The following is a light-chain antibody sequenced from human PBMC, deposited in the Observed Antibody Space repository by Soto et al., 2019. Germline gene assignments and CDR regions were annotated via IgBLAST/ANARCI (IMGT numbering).Light chain of an antibody. Sequence: EIVLTQSPGTLSLSPGERATLSCRASQSVSSSYLAWYQQKPGQAPRLLIYGASSRATGILDRFSGSGSGTDFTLTISRLEPEDFAVYYCQQYGSSPRALAFGGGTKVDIK. CDR3: QQYGSSPRALA. CDR2: GAS. CDR1: QSVSSSY. V-gene: IGKV3-20*01. J-gene: IGKJ4*01.